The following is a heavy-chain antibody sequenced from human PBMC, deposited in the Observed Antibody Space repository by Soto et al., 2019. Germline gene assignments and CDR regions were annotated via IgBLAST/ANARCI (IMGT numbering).Heavy chain of an antibody. CDR2: ISGSSGTI. V-gene: IGHV3-11*01. D-gene: IGHD1-1*01. Sequence: PGGSLRLSCAASGFTFSDYYTTWIRQAPGSGLEWVSYISGSSGTISYGDSVKGRFTLSRDNAKKSLYLQLNSLRAEDTAVYYCARGTSGRKTDFDYWGQGTLVTVSS. J-gene: IGHJ4*02. CDR3: ARGTSGRKTDFDY. CDR1: GFTFSDYY.